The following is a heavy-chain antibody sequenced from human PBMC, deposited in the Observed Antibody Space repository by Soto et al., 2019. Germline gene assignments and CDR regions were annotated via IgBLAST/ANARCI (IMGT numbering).Heavy chain of an antibody. CDR2: IYYSGST. J-gene: IGHJ4*02. V-gene: IGHV4-39*01. CDR3: ARHGGYCSGGSCYHPYFDY. D-gene: IGHD2-15*01. Sequence: QLQLQESGPGLVKPSETLSLTCTVSGGSISSSSYYWGWIRQPPGKGLEWIGSIYYSGSTYYNPSLTSRVTISVDTSKNQFSLKLSSVTAADTAVYYCARHGGYCSGGSCYHPYFDYWGQGTLVTVSS. CDR1: GGSISSSSYY.